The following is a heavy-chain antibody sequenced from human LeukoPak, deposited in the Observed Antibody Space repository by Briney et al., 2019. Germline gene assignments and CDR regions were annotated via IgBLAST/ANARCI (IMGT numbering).Heavy chain of an antibody. CDR2: IYSGGST. V-gene: IGHV3-53*04. CDR1: GFTVSSNY. CDR3: AKGRDYYGSGSYCDY. Sequence: TGGSLRLSCAASGFTVSSNYMSWVRQAPGKGLEWVSVIYSGGSTYYADSVKGRFTISRHNSKNTLYLQMNSLRAEDTAVYYCAKGRDYYGSGSYCDYWGQGTLVTVSS. D-gene: IGHD3-10*01. J-gene: IGHJ4*02.